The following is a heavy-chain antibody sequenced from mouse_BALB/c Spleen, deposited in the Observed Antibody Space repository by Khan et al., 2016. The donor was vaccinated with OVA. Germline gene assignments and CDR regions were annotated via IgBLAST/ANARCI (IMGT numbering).Heavy chain of an antibody. V-gene: IGHV1S136*01. CDR1: GYTFTNYV. CDR2: INPENAGI. CDR3: AREASNWDCARAY. Sequence: VQLQQSGPDLVKPGASVKMSCKASGYTFTNYVMHWVKQKPGQGLEWIGYINPENAGIRHNEKFKGKATLTSDKSSSTAYMELSSLTSEDSAVYDCAREASNWDCARAYWGQGTLVTVSA. J-gene: IGHJ3*01. D-gene: IGHD4-1*01.